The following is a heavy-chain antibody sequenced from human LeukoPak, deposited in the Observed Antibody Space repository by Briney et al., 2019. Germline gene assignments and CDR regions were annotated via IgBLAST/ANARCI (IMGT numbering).Heavy chain of an antibody. V-gene: IGHV3-33*01. CDR2: AYGDGSSQ. CDR1: GFPFSGYG. CDR3: ATGGNFYYSH. D-gene: IGHD4-11*01. Sequence: PGGSLRVSCAASGFPFSGYGMHWVRQAPGKGLEWVAVAYGDGSSQYYADSVKGRFSISKDISKNTLSLQMNSLRAEDTAVYSCATGGNFYYSHWGQGTLVTVSS. J-gene: IGHJ1*01.